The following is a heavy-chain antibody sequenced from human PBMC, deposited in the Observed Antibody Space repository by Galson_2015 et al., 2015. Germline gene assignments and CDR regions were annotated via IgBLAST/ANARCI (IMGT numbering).Heavy chain of an antibody. CDR2: INPNSGGT. J-gene: IGHJ6*02. V-gene: IGHV1-2*04. CDR3: ARGKPVPKLGYCSSTSCSNYYGMDV. CDR1: GYTFTGYY. Sequence: SVKVSCKASGYTFTGYYMHWVRQAPGQGLEWMGWINPNSGGTNYAQKFQGWVTMTRDTSISTAYMELSRLRSDDTAVYYCARGKPVPKLGYCSSTSCSNYYGMDVWGQGTTVTVSS. D-gene: IGHD2-2*01.